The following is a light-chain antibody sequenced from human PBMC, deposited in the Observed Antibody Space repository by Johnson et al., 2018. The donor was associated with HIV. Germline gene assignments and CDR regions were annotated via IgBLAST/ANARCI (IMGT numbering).Light chain of an antibody. CDR3: GTWDSSLSAQYV. V-gene: IGLV1-51*02. CDR1: SSNIGTNY. Sequence: QSVLTQPPSVSAAPGQKVTISCSGSSSNIGTNYVSWYQHLPGTAPKLLIYENNKRPSGIPDRFSGSKSGTSATLGITGLQTGDEADYYCGTWDSSLSAQYVFGTVTNITVL. CDR2: ENN. J-gene: IGLJ1*01.